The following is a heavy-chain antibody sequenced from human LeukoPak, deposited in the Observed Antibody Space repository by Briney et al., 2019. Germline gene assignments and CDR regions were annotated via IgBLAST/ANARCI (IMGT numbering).Heavy chain of an antibody. CDR2: IYYSGTT. D-gene: IGHD6-19*01. J-gene: IGHJ2*01. V-gene: IGHV4-39*01. CDR3: ARLGGLTLHSGWNYWYFDL. CDR1: GGSISSSRYY. Sequence: SETLSLTCTVSGGSISSSRYYWGWIRQPPGKGLEWIGNIYYSGTTYDNPSLKSRVTMSVDTSKNQFSPNLNSVTAADTAVYYCARLGGLTLHSGWNYWYFDLWGRGTLVTVSS.